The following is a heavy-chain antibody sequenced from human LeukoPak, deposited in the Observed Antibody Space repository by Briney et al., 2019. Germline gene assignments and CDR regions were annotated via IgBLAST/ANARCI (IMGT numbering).Heavy chain of an antibody. V-gene: IGHV4-59*01. J-gene: IGHJ3*02. D-gene: IGHD3-22*01. CDR2: IYYSGST. Sequence: PSETLSLTCSVSGASISSSYWSWIRQPPGKGLKWIGFIYYSGSTKYNPSLNDRVTMSADTSKNQFSLKLSSVTAADTAVYYCARGYYDSSGYSNTFDIWGQGTMVTVSS. CDR1: GASISSSY. CDR3: ARGYYDSSGYSNTFDI.